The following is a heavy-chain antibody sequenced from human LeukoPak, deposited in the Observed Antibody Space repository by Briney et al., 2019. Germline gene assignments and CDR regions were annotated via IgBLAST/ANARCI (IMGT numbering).Heavy chain of an antibody. Sequence: GGSLRLSCATSTFTFSRYCMNWVRQAPGKGLEWVSYSEYSGTTSYYADSVKGRFTVSRDNAKNSLYLQMSSLRDEDTAVYYCARILGFTLDYWGQGTLVTVSS. CDR3: ARILGFTLDY. J-gene: IGHJ4*02. CDR1: TFTFSRYC. V-gene: IGHV3-48*02. CDR2: SEYSGTTS.